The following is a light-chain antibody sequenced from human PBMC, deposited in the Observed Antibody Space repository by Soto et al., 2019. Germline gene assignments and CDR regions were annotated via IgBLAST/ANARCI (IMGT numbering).Light chain of an antibody. CDR2: EAS. CDR3: QQYDSYSRT. J-gene: IGKJ1*01. CDR1: QSISGT. V-gene: IGKV1-5*01. Sequence: DIQMTQSPSTLSASVGDRVTITCRASQSISGTLAWYQQKPGKAPKLLMYEASSLERGVPSRFSGSGSGTEFTLTISSLQPDDFATYCCQQYDSYSRTFGQGTKVEIK.